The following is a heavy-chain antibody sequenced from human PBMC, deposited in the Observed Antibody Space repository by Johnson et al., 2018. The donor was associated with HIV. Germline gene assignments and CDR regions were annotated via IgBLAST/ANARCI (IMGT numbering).Heavy chain of an antibody. CDR2: ISYDGSNK. J-gene: IGHJ3*02. CDR1: GFTFSSYT. CDR3: TTEGDAFDI. Sequence: QVQLVESGGGVVQPGGSLRLSCAASGFTFSSYTMHWVRQAPGKGLEWVAVISYDGSNKYYADSVKGRFTISRDNSKNTLYLQMSSLRTEDAAVYYCTTEGDAFDIWGQGTMVTVSS. V-gene: IGHV3-30*04.